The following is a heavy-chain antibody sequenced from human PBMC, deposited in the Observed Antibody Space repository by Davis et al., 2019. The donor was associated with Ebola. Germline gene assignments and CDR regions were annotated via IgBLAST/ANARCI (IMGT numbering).Heavy chain of an antibody. D-gene: IGHD6-19*01. Sequence: GGVLRLSCAASGFTVSSNHMSWVRQAPGKGLEWVSVIYDRSTAYADSVRGRFTISRDKTNNTLYLDMNSLRVDDTAVYYCATTQWLREFDNWGQGTLVTVSS. CDR1: GFTVSSNH. V-gene: IGHV3-53*05. J-gene: IGHJ4*02. CDR3: ATTQWLREFDN. CDR2: IYDRST.